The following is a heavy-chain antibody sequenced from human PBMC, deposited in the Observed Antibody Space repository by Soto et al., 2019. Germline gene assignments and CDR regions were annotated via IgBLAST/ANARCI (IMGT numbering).Heavy chain of an antibody. CDR1: GGTFSSYA. CDR2: IIPIFGTA. J-gene: IGHJ6*02. V-gene: IGHV1-69*13. D-gene: IGHD3-22*01. Sequence: ASVKVSCKASGGTFSSYAISWVRQAPGQGLEWMGGIIPIFGTADYAQKFQGRVTITADESTSTAYMELSSLRSEDTAVYYCGVVVDKHYYYGMDVWGQGTTVTVSS. CDR3: GVVVDKHYYYGMDV.